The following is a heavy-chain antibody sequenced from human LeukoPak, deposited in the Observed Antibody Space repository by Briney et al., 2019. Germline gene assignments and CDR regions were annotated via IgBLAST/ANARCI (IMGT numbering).Heavy chain of an antibody. CDR2: ISDSGGGT. CDR1: GFTFSNFA. Sequence: RSGGSRRLSCAASGFTFSNFAMSWVRQAPGKGLQWVSAISDSGGGTFYADSVKGRFTISRGNSKNTLYLQMNSLRAEDTAVYYCAKVGVGWVAFEYWGQGTLVTVSS. CDR3: AKVGVGWVAFEY. J-gene: IGHJ4*02. V-gene: IGHV3-23*01. D-gene: IGHD3-16*01.